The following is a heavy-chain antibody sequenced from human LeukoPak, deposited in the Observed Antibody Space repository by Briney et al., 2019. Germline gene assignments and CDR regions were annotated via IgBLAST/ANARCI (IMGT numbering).Heavy chain of an antibody. J-gene: IGHJ4*02. CDR3: ARRGGPYLTAYSSSWYRGYYFDY. V-gene: IGHV4-34*01. CDR1: GGSFSGYY. D-gene: IGHD6-13*01. CDR2: INHSGST. Sequence: SETLSLTCAVYGGSFSGYYWSWIRQPPEKGLEWIGEINHSGSTNYNPSLKSRVTISVDTSKNQFSLKLSSVTAADTAVYYCARRGGPYLTAYSSSWYRGYYFDYWGQGTLVTVSS.